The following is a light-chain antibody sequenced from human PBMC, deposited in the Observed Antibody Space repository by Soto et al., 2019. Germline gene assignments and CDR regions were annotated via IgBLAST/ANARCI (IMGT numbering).Light chain of an antibody. Sequence: QSALTQPPSSSWSPGHSVSISCTGTKNDMGVYDLISWYQHHPVKALGLIIYEVVQRRSGVPDRFSGSQSGNTASLTVSGLQAADEADYFCKSYAGSNTYVFGSGTKVTVL. CDR2: EVV. J-gene: IGLJ1*01. CDR3: KSYAGSNTYV. CDR1: KNDMGVYDL. V-gene: IGLV2-8*01.